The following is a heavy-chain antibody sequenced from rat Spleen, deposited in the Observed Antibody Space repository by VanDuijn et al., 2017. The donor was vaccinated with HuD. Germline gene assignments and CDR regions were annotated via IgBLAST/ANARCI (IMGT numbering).Heavy chain of an antibody. D-gene: IGHD1-7*01. CDR2: ISHEGSNS. CDR3: ARPPVYYGYDSDYFDL. Sequence: EVQLVESGGGLVQPGRSLKLSCAASGFTFSDYYMAWVRQAPKKGLEWVASISHEGSNSYYGDSVKGRFTISRDNTKSTLNLQMNSLRSEDTATYYCARPPVYYGYDSDYFDLWGQGVTVTVSS. J-gene: IGHJ2*01. CDR1: GFTFSDYY. V-gene: IGHV5-22*01.